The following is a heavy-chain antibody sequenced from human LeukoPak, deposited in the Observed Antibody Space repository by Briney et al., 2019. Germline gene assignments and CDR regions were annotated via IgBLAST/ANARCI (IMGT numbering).Heavy chain of an antibody. V-gene: IGHV1-69*13. Sequence: GASVKVSCKASGYTFTGYYMHWVRQAPGQGLEWMGGIIPIFGTANYAQKFQGRVTITADESTSTAYMELSSLRSEDTAVYYCARDPGIAVAGTTGPLQHWGQGTLVTVSS. CDR2: IIPIFGTA. CDR1: GYTFTGYY. J-gene: IGHJ1*01. D-gene: IGHD6-19*01. CDR3: ARDPGIAVAGTTGPLQH.